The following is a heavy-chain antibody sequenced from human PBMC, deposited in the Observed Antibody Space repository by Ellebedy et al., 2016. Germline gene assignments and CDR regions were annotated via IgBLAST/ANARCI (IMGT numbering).Heavy chain of an antibody. CDR3: ARGNEIPGPEPLDN. D-gene: IGHD1-14*01. CDR2: IKSKTNGGTT. V-gene: IGHV3-15*07. CDR1: GLNFANAW. J-gene: IGHJ4*02. Sequence: GESLKISCAASGLNFANAWMNWVRQAPGRGLEWVGLIKSKTNGGTTDYAAPVRGRFTISRDDSQDMLYLQMNNLRAEDTALYYCARGNEIPGPEPLDNWGQGTLVTVSS.